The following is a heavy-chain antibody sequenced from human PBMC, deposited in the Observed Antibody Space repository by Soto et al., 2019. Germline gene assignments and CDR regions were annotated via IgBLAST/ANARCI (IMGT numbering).Heavy chain of an antibody. D-gene: IGHD3-3*01. Sequence: EVQLVESGGGLVQPGGSLRLSCAASGFTVSSNYMSWVRQAPGKGLEWVAVIYSGGSTYYADSVKGRFTISRDNSKDKLYPEIDSLRAEDTAVYYCARVCGGVYYYYMDVWGKGTTVTVSS. CDR2: IYSGGST. V-gene: IGHV3-66*01. CDR1: GFTVSSNY. CDR3: ARVCGGVYYYYMDV. J-gene: IGHJ6*03.